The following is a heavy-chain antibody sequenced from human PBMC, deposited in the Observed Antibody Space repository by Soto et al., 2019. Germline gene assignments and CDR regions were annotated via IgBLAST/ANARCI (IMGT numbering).Heavy chain of an antibody. CDR2: IIPVFGTP. Sequence: QEQLVQSGAEVKKPGSSVKVSCKDSGGLFSSYAISWVRQAPGQGLEWMGGIIPVFGTPYYAQKFQGRVTITADESTNTAYMELSSLTSKDTAMYYCARGDSPYVWFNEFWGQGSLVTVSS. V-gene: IGHV1-69*01. J-gene: IGHJ4*02. CDR3: ARGDSPYVWFNEF. D-gene: IGHD3-16*01. CDR1: GGLFSSYA.